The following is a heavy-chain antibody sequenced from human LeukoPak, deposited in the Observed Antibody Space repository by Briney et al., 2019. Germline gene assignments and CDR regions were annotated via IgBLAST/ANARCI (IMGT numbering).Heavy chain of an antibody. D-gene: IGHD7-27*01. CDR3: ARELSNWGNWYFDL. Sequence: PGRSLRLSCAGSGFTFSSYAMHWIRQPPGKGLEWIGSIYYSGSTYYNPSLKSRVTISVDTSKNQFSLKLSSVTAADTAVYYCARELSNWGNWYFDLWGRGTLVTVSS. CDR1: GFTFSSYA. CDR2: IYYSGST. J-gene: IGHJ2*01. V-gene: IGHV4-39*02.